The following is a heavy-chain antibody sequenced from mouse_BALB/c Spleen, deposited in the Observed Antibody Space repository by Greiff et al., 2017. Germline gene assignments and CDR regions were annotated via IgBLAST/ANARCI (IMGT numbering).Heavy chain of an antibody. CDR2: INSNGGST. Sequence: VQLQQSGGGLVQPGGSLKLSCAASGFTFSSYGMSWVRQTPDKRLELVATINSNGGSTYYPDSVKGRFTISRDNAKNTLYLQMSSLKSEDTAMYYCARDLLDWGQGTTLTVSS. CDR3: ARDLLD. D-gene: IGHD2-1*01. J-gene: IGHJ2*01. CDR1: GFTFSSYG. V-gene: IGHV5-6-3*01.